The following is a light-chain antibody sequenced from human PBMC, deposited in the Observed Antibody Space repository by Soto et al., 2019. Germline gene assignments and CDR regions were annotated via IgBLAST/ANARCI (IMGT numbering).Light chain of an antibody. J-gene: IGKJ1*01. V-gene: IGKV3D-15*01. CDR2: GAS. Sequence: EIVMTQSPATLSVSPGERATLSCRASQSVSSNLAWSQQKPGQAPRLLIYGASTRATGIPARFSGSESGTKCTHSSGILQAKNFAVYYWHLYNNWYPRTFGKGNKVELK. CDR3: HLYNNWYPRT. CDR1: QSVSSN.